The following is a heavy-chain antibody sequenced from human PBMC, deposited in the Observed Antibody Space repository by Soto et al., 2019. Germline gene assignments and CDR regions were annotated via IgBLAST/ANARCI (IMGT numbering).Heavy chain of an antibody. J-gene: IGHJ4*02. CDR1: GYTFTDYY. D-gene: IGHD6-19*01. CDR3: ARSQWQLQPATDY. CDR2: INPRGGGT. V-gene: IGHV1-2*02. Sequence: QVQLVQSGAEVKKPGASVKVSCKASGYTFTDYYVHWVRQAPGQGLEWLGWINPRGGGTNTAQKFQDRVTMTRDSSISTAYMELSSLRSDDTAVYYCARSQWQLQPATDYWGPGTLVSVSS.